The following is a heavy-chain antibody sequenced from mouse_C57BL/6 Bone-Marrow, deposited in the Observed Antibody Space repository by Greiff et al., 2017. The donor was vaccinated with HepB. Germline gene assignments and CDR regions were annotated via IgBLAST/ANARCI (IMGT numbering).Heavy chain of an antibody. CDR1: GFTFSSYA. J-gene: IGHJ1*03. CDR2: ISDGGSYT. D-gene: IGHD1-1*01. V-gene: IGHV5-4*03. CDR3: ARSYYGRDWYFDV. Sequence: EVKVVESGGGLVKPGGSLKLSCAASGFTFSSYAMSWVRQTPEKRLEWVATISDGGSYTYYPDNVKGRFTISRDNAKNNLYLQMRHLKSEDTAMYYCARSYYGRDWYFDVWGTGTTVTVSS.